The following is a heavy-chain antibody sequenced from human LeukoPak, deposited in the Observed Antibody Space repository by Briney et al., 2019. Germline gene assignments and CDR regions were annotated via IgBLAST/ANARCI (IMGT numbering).Heavy chain of an antibody. CDR2: INHSGST. CDR1: GGSFSGYY. D-gene: IGHD3-9*01. CDR3: ARGVLRYFDWPAFYFGY. V-gene: IGHV4-34*01. J-gene: IGHJ4*02. Sequence: SETLSLTCAVYGGSFSGYYWSWIRQPPGKGLEWIGEINHSGSTNYNPSLKSRVTISVDTSKNQFSLKLSSVTAADTAVYYCARGVLRYFDWPAFYFGYWGQGTLVTVSS.